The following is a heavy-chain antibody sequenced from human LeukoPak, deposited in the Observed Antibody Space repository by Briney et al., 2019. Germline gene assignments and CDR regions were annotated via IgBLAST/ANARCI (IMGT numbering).Heavy chain of an antibody. CDR1: GGSISSYY. D-gene: IGHD2-2*01. J-gene: IGHJ4*02. CDR3: ARAGVVVPAPNFDY. Sequence: SETLSLTCTVSGGSISSYYWSWIRQPPGKRLEWIGYIYYSGSTNYNPSLKSRVTISVDTSKNQFSLKLSSVTAADTAVYYCARAGVVVPAPNFDYWGQGTLVTVSS. CDR2: IYYSGST. V-gene: IGHV4-59*01.